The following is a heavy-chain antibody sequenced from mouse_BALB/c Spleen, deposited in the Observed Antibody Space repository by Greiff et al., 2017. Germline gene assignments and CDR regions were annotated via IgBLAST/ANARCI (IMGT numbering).Heavy chain of an antibody. J-gene: IGHJ2*01. Sequence: EVQGVESGGGLVKPGGSLKLSCAASGFTFSDYYMSWVRQTPEKRLEWVATISDGGSYTYYPDSVKGRFTISRDNAKNNLYLQMSSLKSEDTAMYYCARGWLLDYWGQGTTLTVSS. CDR3: ARGWLLDY. CDR2: ISDGGSYT. CDR1: GFTFSDYY. D-gene: IGHD2-3*01. V-gene: IGHV5-4*02.